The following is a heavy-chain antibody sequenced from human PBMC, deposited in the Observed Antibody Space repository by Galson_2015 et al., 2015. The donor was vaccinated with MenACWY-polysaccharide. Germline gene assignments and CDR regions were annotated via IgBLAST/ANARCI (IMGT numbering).Heavy chain of an antibody. CDR2: INGGDGKS. J-gene: IGHJ4*02. V-gene: IGHV1-3*01. CDR3: ARTEAGDFRLDY. Sequence: SCKAFGYTFSNYAMHWVRQAPGQRLEWLGWINGGDGKSKYSQNFQDRITITRGTSASTVSMELSSLRSEDTAAYYCARTEAGDFRLDYWGQGTLVTVSS. CDR1: GYTFSNYA. D-gene: IGHD6-19*01.